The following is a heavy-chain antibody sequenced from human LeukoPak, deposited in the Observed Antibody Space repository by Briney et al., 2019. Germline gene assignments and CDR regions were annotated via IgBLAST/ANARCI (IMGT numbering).Heavy chain of an antibody. CDR1: GFTFSSYA. V-gene: IGHV3-30-3*01. D-gene: IGHD2-21*02. CDR2: TSYDGSNK. CDR3: ARDDSMVVVVTAIGAFDI. Sequence: GGSLRLSCAASGFTFSSYAMHWVRQAPGKGLEWVAVTSYDGSNKYYADSVKGRFTISRDNSKNTLYLQMNSLRAEDTAVYYCARDDSMVVVVTAIGAFDIWGQGTMVTVSS. J-gene: IGHJ3*02.